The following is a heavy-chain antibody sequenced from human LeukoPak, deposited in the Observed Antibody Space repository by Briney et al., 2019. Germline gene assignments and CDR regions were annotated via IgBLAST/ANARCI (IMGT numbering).Heavy chain of an antibody. Sequence: GGSLRLXCAASGFTFDDYGMSWVRQAPGKGLEWVSGINWNGGSTGYADSVKGRFTISRDNAKNSLYLQMNSLRAEDTALYYCARGLQGGNSADYWGQRTLVTVSS. CDR2: INWNGGST. CDR1: GFTFDDYG. CDR3: ARGLQGGNSADY. J-gene: IGHJ4*02. D-gene: IGHD4-23*01. V-gene: IGHV3-20*04.